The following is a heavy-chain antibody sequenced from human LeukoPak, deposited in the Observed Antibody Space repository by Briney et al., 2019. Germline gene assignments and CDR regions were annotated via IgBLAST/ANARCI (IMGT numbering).Heavy chain of an antibody. CDR3: AKVGFVGQVPAAIVGGMDV. Sequence: GGSLRLSCAASGFTVSSNYMSWVRQAPGKGLEWVSVIYSGGSTYYADSVKGRFTISRDNSKNTLYLQMNSLRAEDTAVYYCAKVGFVGQVPAAIVGGMDVWGQGTTVTVSS. CDR2: IYSGGST. D-gene: IGHD2-2*01. CDR1: GFTVSSNY. V-gene: IGHV3-53*01. J-gene: IGHJ6*02.